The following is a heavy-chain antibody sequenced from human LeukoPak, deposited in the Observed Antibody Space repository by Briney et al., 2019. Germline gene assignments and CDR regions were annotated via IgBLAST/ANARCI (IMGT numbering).Heavy chain of an antibody. Sequence: ASVKVPCKASGYTFTGYYMHWVRQAPGQGLEWMGWINPNSGGTNYAQKFQGWVTMTRDTSISTAYMELSRLRSDDTAVYYCARSDIYDAFDIWGQGTMVTVSS. V-gene: IGHV1-2*04. J-gene: IGHJ3*02. CDR3: ARSDIYDAFDI. CDR1: GYTFTGYY. D-gene: IGHD3-9*01. CDR2: INPNSGGT.